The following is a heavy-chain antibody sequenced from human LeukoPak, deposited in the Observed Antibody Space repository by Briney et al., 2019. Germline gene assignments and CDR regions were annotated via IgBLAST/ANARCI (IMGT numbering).Heavy chain of an antibody. CDR2: ISSSSSYI. J-gene: IGHJ3*02. CDR1: GFTFSSYS. V-gene: IGHV3-21*01. Sequence: PGGSLRLSCAASGFTFSSYSMNWVRQAPGKGLEWVSSISSSSSYIYYADSVKGRFTISRDNAKNSLYLQMNSLRAEDTAVYYCARFPYYDYVWGSDRSDAFDIWGQGTMVTVSS. CDR3: ARFPYYDYVWGSDRSDAFDI. D-gene: IGHD3-16*02.